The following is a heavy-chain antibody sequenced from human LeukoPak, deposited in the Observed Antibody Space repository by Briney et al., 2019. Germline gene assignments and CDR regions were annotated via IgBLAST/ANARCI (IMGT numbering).Heavy chain of an antibody. CDR3: ARISRYVWGNFEY. CDR1: GFTFSSYW. D-gene: IGHD3-16*01. CDR2: IKQDGSEK. V-gene: IGHV3-7*01. J-gene: IGHJ4*02. Sequence: GGSLRLSCAASGFTFSSYWMSWVRQAPGKGLEWVANIKQDGSEKYYVDSVKGRFTISRDNAKNSLYLQMNSLRAEDTAVYYCARISRYVWGNFEYWGQGTLVTVSS.